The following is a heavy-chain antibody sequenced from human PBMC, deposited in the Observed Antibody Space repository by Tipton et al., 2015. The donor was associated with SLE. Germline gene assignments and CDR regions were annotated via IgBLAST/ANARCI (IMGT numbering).Heavy chain of an antibody. V-gene: IGHV4-38-2*01. D-gene: IGHD3-16*01. J-gene: IGHJ4*02. CDR3: ARGGVVTLTQFDY. CDR1: GYSISSSSY. CDR2: SNPSGNT. Sequence: TLSLTCAVSGYSISSSSYWGWIRQPPGKGLEWVGESNPSGNTNYNPSLKSRVTISVDTSKNQLSLKLTSVTAADTAVYYCARGGVVTLTQFDYWGQGTLVTVSS.